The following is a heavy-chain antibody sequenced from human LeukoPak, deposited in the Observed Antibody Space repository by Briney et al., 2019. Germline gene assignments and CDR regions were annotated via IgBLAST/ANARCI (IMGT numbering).Heavy chain of an antibody. J-gene: IGHJ3*02. CDR1: GYTFTSYD. CDR2: MNPNSGNT. D-gene: IGHD3-10*01. CDR3: TRALNSGSYYKDDAFDI. V-gene: IGHV1-8*03. Sequence: VASVKVSCKASGYTFTSYDINWVRQATGQGLEWMGWMNPNSGNTGYAQKFQGRVTITRNTSISTAYMELSSLKTEDTAVYYCTRALNSGSYYKDDAFDIWGQGTMVTVSS.